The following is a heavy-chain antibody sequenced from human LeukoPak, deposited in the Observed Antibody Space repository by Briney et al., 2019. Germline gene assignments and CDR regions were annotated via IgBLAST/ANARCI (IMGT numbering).Heavy chain of an antibody. CDR2: IKQDGSEK. CDR1: GFTCSSYW. V-gene: IGHV3-7*01. D-gene: IGHD3-10*01. Sequence: TGGYLRLSCAASGFTCSSYWMSWDRKAPGNGLEWVANIKQDGSEKYYVDSVKGRFTISRANAKNSLYLQMNSLRAKDTYLYYCARDIRSYGDGFAYWGQGTLVTVSS. J-gene: IGHJ4*02. CDR3: ARDIRSYGDGFAY.